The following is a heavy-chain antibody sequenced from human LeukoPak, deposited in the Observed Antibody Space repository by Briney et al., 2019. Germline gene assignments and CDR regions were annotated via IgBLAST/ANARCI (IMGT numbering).Heavy chain of an antibody. J-gene: IGHJ4*02. CDR1: GYTFTSYG. V-gene: IGHV1-18*01. Sequence: ASVKVSCKASGYTFTSYGISWVRQAPGQGLEWMGWISAYNGNTNYAQKLQGRVTMTTDTSTSTAYMELRSLRSDDTAVYYCARDERGYCTSTSCPYFDYWGQGTLVTVSS. D-gene: IGHD2-2*01. CDR2: ISAYNGNT. CDR3: ARDERGYCTSTSCPYFDY.